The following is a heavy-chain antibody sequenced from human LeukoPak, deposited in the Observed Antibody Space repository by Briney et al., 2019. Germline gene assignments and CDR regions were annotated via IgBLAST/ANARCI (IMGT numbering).Heavy chain of an antibody. Sequence: PSETLSLTCAVYGGSFSGYYWSWIRQPPGKGLEWIGEINHSGSTNYNPSLKSRVTISVDTSKNQFSLKLSSVTAADTAVYYCARVGSRGFGYWGQGTLVTVSS. CDR3: ARVGSRGFGY. V-gene: IGHV4-34*01. CDR1: GGSFSGYY. J-gene: IGHJ4*02. CDR2: INHSGST. D-gene: IGHD3-10*01.